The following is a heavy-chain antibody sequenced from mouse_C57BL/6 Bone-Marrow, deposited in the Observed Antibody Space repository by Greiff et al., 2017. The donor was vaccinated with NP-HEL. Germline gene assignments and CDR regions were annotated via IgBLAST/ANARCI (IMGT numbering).Heavy chain of an antibody. CDR1: GYTFTSYW. CDR2: INPSNGGT. D-gene: IGHD2-2*01. V-gene: IGHV1-53*01. CDR3: ARATMVTTTPSY. J-gene: IGHJ3*01. Sequence: QVQLQQPGTELVKPGASVKLSRKASGYTFTSYWMHWVKQRPGQGLEWIGNINPSNGGTNYNEKFKSKATLTVDKSSSTAYMQLSSLTSEDSAVYYCARATMVTTTPSYWGQGTLVTVSA.